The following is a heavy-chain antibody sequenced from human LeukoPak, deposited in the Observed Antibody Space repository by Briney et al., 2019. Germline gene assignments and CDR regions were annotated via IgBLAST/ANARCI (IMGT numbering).Heavy chain of an antibody. CDR2: LFYTGST. J-gene: IGHJ5*02. CDR3: AREYSSGWYARWFDP. CDR1: GGSISSSSYY. Sequence: SETLSLTCTVSGGSISSSSYYWGWIRQPPGKGLEWIGSLFYTGSTNYSPSLRSRVTISLDTSKNQFSLKLTSVTAADTAVYYCAREYSSGWYARWFDPWGQGTLVTVSS. V-gene: IGHV4-39*02. D-gene: IGHD6-19*01.